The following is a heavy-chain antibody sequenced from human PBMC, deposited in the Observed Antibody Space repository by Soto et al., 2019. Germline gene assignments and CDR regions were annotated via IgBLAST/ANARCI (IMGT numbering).Heavy chain of an antibody. CDR3: AKGVSQYTPLALFDY. CDR1: GFTFSSYA. CDR2: ISGSDGRT. J-gene: IGHJ4*02. V-gene: IGHV3-23*01. Sequence: HPGGSLRLSCAASGFTFSSYAMSWVRQAPGKGLEWVSTISGSDGRTYSTDSVKGRFTIPRDNSRNTAYLQMNSLRVEDTAVYYCAKGVSQYTPLALFDYWGRGTLVTVSS. D-gene: IGHD5-18*01.